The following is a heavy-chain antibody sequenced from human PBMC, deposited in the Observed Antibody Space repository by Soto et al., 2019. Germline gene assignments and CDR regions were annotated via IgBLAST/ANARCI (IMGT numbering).Heavy chain of an antibody. CDR1: GFSVNSDY. D-gene: IGHD3-10*01. CDR3: ARGFHYGTIDS. Sequence: EVQLVESGGALIQPGGSLRLSCAASGFSVNSDYMSWVRQAPGKGLEWVSLIFPGGITYYADSVKGRFTISKDSSKKTLYLQMNNLRADDTAIFYCARGFHYGTIDSWGQGTLVTVSS. CDR2: IFPGGIT. V-gene: IGHV3-53*01. J-gene: IGHJ4*02.